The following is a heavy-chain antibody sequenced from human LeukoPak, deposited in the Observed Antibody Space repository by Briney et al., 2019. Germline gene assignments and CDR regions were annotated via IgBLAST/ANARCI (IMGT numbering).Heavy chain of an antibody. V-gene: IGHV3-13*01. CDR2: IGTAGDT. J-gene: IGHJ6*02. CDR1: GFTFSSYD. D-gene: IGHD3-10*01. Sequence: GGSLRLSCAASGFTFSSYDMHWVRQATGKGLEWVSAIGTAGDTYYPGSVKGRFTISRENAKNSLYLQMNSLRAGDTAVYYCARARAGEFLHGMDVWGQGTTVTVSS. CDR3: ARARAGEFLHGMDV.